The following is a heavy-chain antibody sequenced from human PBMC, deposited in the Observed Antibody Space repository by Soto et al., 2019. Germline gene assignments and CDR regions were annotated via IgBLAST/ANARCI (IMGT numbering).Heavy chain of an antibody. CDR1: GGSISSGDYY. J-gene: IGHJ3*02. Sequence: QVQLQESGPGLVKPSQTLSLTCTVSGGSISSGDYYWSWIRQPPGKGLEWIGYIYYSGSTYYNPALKSRVTISVDTSKNQFSLKLSSVTAADTAVYYCARDPIVGATIGAFDIWGQGTMVTVSS. D-gene: IGHD1-26*01. CDR3: ARDPIVGATIGAFDI. V-gene: IGHV4-30-4*01. CDR2: IYYSGST.